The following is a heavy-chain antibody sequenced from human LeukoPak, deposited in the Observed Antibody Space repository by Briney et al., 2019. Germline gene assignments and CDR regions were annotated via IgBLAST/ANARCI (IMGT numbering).Heavy chain of an antibody. Sequence: PGGSLRLSCAASGFTFSDYYMSWIRQAPGKGLEWFSYISSSCSTIYYADSVKGRFTISRDNAKNSLYLQMNSLRAEDTAVYYCARPYDSSGYYEGASVDYWGQGTLVTVSS. CDR2: ISSSCSTI. D-gene: IGHD3-22*01. V-gene: IGHV3-11*01. CDR3: ARPYDSSGYYEGASVDY. CDR1: GFTFSDYY. J-gene: IGHJ4*02.